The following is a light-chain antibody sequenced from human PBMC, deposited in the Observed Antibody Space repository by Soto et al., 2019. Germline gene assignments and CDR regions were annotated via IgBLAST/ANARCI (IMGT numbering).Light chain of an antibody. CDR1: QSVSYN. CDR3: QQYKNWPRT. Sequence: VMTQSPAILSVSPGERATLSCRASQSVSYNLAWYQHRPGQAPRLLIYGASTRATAIPARFTGSGSGTEFTLTISSLQSEDFALYYCQQYKNWPRTFGQGTKVDIK. J-gene: IGKJ1*01. CDR2: GAS. V-gene: IGKV3-15*01.